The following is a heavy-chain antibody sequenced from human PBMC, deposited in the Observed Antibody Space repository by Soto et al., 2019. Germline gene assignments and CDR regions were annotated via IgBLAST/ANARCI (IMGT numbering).Heavy chain of an antibody. Sequence: PGGSLRLSCAASGFTFSSYGMHWVRQAPGKGLEWVAVISYDGSNKYYADSVKGRFTISRDNSKNTLYLQMNSLRAEDTAVYYCAKDLRITIFGVVIPFSYGMDVWGQGTTVTVSS. CDR3: AKDLRITIFGVVIPFSYGMDV. D-gene: IGHD3-3*01. V-gene: IGHV3-30*18. J-gene: IGHJ6*02. CDR2: ISYDGSNK. CDR1: GFTFSSYG.